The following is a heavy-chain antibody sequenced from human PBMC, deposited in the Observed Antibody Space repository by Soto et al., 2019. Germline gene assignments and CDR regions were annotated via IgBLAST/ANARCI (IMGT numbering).Heavy chain of an antibody. V-gene: IGHV5-10-1*01. CDR3: ARLRIVVVPAAMRAAYGMDV. Sequence: GESMKISCKGSGYSCTSYWISWVRQMPGKGLEWMGRIDPSDSYTNYSPSFQGHVTISADKSISTAYLQWSSLKASDTAMYYCARLRIVVVPAAMRAAYGMDVWGQGTTVTVSS. J-gene: IGHJ6*02. CDR2: IDPSDSYT. D-gene: IGHD2-2*01. CDR1: GYSCTSYW.